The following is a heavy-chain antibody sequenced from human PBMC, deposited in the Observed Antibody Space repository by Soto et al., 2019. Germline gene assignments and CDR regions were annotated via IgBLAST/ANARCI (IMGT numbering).Heavy chain of an antibody. D-gene: IGHD2-21*02. CDR2: ISGSGGST. CDR1: VLTFIPYA. J-gene: IGHJ4*02. V-gene: IGHV3-23*01. CDR3: AKMVRRNGDCLDY. Sequence: GGSLRLSCAASVLTFIPYAFSCVRRDPGKGLEWVSAISGSGGSTYYADSVKGRFTISRDNSKNTLYLQMNSLRAEDTAVYYCAKMVRRNGDCLDYWVQGTLVTVS.